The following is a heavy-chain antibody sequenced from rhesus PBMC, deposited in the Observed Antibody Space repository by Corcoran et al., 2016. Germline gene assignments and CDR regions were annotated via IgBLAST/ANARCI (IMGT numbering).Heavy chain of an antibody. CDR2: IDGNSAST. CDR3: ARAEYRLYYGLDS. Sequence: QVKLQQWGEGLVKPSETLSLTCAVYGGSISGYSWSWLRQPPGTGLEWIGNIDGNSASTNYNPSLKNRVTISKDTSKNQFSLKLSSVTAADTAVYYCARAEYRLYYGLDSWGQGVVVTVSS. D-gene: IGHD4-23*01. V-gene: IGHV4-73*01. CDR1: GGSISGYS. J-gene: IGHJ6*01.